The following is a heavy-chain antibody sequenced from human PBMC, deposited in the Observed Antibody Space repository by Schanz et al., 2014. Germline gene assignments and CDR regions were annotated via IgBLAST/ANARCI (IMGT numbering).Heavy chain of an antibody. V-gene: IGHV1-18*04. CDR1: GYTFPSYG. J-gene: IGHJ3*02. CDR2: INVYNGDT. CDR3: ARNIIATARAYDI. D-gene: IGHD6-13*01. Sequence: QVQLVQSGSEVKKPGASVKVSCKASGYTFPSYGISWVRQAPGQGLEWMGWINVYNGDTKFAKTFQDRVTLTTDTSSPTAYMELRSLRSAATAVYYCARNIIATARAYDIWGQGTMVTVSS.